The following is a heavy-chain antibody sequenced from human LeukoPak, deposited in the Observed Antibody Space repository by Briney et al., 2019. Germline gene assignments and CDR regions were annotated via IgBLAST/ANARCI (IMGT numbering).Heavy chain of an antibody. V-gene: IGHV3-48*01. Sequence: QAGGSLRLSCAAPGFTFSSYAMSWIRQAPGKGLEWVSYIFSGASTIYYSDSVKGRFTMSRDNAKNSLYLQMNSLRAADTAVYYCARGHYGLDVWGQGTTVIVSS. CDR3: ARGHYGLDV. CDR2: IFSGASTI. CDR1: GFTFSSYA. J-gene: IGHJ6*02.